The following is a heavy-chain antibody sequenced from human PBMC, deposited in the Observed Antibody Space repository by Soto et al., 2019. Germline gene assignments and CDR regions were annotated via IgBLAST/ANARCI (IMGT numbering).Heavy chain of an antibody. CDR2: INHSGST. J-gene: IGHJ4*02. CDR3: ARGHGPVTYYYFDY. V-gene: IGHV4-39*07. D-gene: IGHD4-17*01. CDR1: GGSISSGGYY. Sequence: SETLSLTCTVSGGSISSGGYYWSWIRQPPGKGLEWIGEINHSGSTNYNPSLKSRVTISVDTSKNQFSLKLSSVTAADTAVYYCARGHGPVTYYYFDYWGQGTLVTVSS.